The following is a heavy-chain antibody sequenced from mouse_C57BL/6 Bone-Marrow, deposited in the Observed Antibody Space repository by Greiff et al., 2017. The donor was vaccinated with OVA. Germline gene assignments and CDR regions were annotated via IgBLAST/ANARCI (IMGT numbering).Heavy chain of an antibody. Sequence: EVKLMESGAELVRPGASVKLSCTASGFNITDDYMHWVKQRPEQGLEWIGWIDPENGDTEYASKFQGKATITADPSSNTAYLQLRSLTSEHTAVYYCSTVYYGSSDPPWFAYWCQGTRVTVSA. CDR2: IDPENGDT. D-gene: IGHD1-1*01. J-gene: IGHJ3*01. CDR1: GFNITDDY. CDR3: STVYYGSSDPPWFAY. V-gene: IGHV14-4*01.